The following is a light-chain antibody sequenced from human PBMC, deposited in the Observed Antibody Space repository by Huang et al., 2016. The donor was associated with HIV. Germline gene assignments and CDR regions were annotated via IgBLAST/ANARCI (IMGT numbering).Light chain of an antibody. CDR1: QTISNK. Sequence: EIVMTQSPATLSVSPGERATLSCRASQTISNKLAWYQQTPGQAPRLLIYGASTRATGIPARFSGSWSETEFTLTISSLQSEDFAVYFCQQYSDWPPRTFGQGTKVQIK. V-gene: IGKV3-15*01. J-gene: IGKJ1*01. CDR2: GAS. CDR3: QQYSDWPPRT.